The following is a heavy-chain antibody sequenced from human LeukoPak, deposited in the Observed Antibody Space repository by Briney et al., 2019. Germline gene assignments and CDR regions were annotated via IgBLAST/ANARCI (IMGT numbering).Heavy chain of an antibody. CDR2: IYYSGST. Sequence: SETLSLTCTVSSGSISSYYWGWIRQPPGKGLEWIGSIYYSGSTNYNPSLKSRVTISVDTSKNQFSLKLSSVTAADTAVYYCARYGSIAVAGKGSYNWFDPWGQGTLVTVSS. J-gene: IGHJ5*02. D-gene: IGHD6-19*01. CDR3: ARYGSIAVAGKGSYNWFDP. V-gene: IGHV4-59*01. CDR1: SGSISSYY.